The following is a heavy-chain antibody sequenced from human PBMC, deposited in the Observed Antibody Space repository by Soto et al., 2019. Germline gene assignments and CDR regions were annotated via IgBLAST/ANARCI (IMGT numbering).Heavy chain of an antibody. V-gene: IGHV3-20*04. D-gene: IGHD3-10*01. CDR1: GFSFDDSG. J-gene: IGHJ4*02. Sequence: DVQLVESGGGVVRPGGSLRLSCAASGFSFDDSGFNWVRQAPGKGLEWVSFINWTGDSTGYADSAKGRFTISRDNAKNALFLQMNSLRVEDTAFYYCARDGYGSGSHFDSWGQGTLVTVSS. CDR3: ARDGYGSGSHFDS. CDR2: INWTGDST.